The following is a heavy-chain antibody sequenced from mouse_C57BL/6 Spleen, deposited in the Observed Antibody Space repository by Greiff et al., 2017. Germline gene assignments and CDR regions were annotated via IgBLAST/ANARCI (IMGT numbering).Heavy chain of an antibody. CDR1: GFSFNTYA. CDR2: IRSKSNNYAT. V-gene: IGHV10-1*01. D-gene: IGHD1-1*01. CDR3: VREGLRGFDY. Sequence: EVKVVESGGGLVQPKGSLKLSCAASGFSFNTYAMNWVRQAPGKGLEWVARIRSKSNNYATYYADSVKDRFTISRDDSESMLYLQMNNLKTEDTAMYYCVREGLRGFDYWGQGTTLTVSS. J-gene: IGHJ2*01.